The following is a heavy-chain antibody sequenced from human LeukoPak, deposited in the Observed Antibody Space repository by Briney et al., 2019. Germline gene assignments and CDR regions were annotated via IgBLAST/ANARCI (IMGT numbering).Heavy chain of an antibody. Sequence: GGSLRLSCAASGFTFSSYAMSWVRQAPGKGLEWVSAISGSGGSTYYADSVKGRFTISRDNSKNMLYLQMNSLRAEDTAVYYCAKDQFPRSGWYLDYWGQGTLVTVSS. CDR1: GFTFSSYA. D-gene: IGHD6-19*01. CDR2: ISGSGGST. J-gene: IGHJ4*02. V-gene: IGHV3-23*01. CDR3: AKDQFPRSGWYLDY.